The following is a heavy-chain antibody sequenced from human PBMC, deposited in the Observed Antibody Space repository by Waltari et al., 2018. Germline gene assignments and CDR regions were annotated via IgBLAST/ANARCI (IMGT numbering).Heavy chain of an antibody. CDR3: GRTVRYPLLTDF. V-gene: IGHV1-8*03. D-gene: IGHD2-2*01. J-gene: IGHJ4*02. CDR2: TNPDSWYF. CDR1: GYTFSNYD. Sequence: QVQLVQSGAEVKNPGASVKLSCKTSGYTFSNYDVSWVRQAPGRGLEWMGWTNPDSWYFCLAPGFQCRVMCTAERSLTPAYNGLANMGSDETAIYFGGRTVRYPLLTDFWGPGTLV.